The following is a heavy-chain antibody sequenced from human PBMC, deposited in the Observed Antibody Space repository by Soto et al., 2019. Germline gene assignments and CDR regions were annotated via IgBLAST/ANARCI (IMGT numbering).Heavy chain of an antibody. Sequence: SETLSLTCTVSGASITFGGYSWSWIRQTPGKGLEWIGYINHLETTFYNPSFESRLTLSIDRAKNQFSLKLHSMSAADRAAYFCARGGGSDSFDYWGQGILVTVSS. CDR2: INHLETT. V-gene: IGHV4-30-2*01. J-gene: IGHJ4*02. CDR3: ARGGGSDSFDY. D-gene: IGHD1-26*01. CDR1: GASITFGGYS.